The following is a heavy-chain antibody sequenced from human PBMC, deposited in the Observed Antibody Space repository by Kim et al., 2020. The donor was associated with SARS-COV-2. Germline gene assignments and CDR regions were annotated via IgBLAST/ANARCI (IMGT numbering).Heavy chain of an antibody. CDR2: VSYDGSDK. CDR3: AMETEDHGIDV. D-gene: IGHD3-3*01. Sequence: GGSLRLSCAASGFIFSNYAIHWVRQAPGKGLQWVAVVSYDGSDKYYADSVKGRFIISRDSSDNTVYPQTSSLRAEDTAVYYCAMETEDHGIDVGGQGITV. J-gene: IGHJ6*01. V-gene: IGHV3-30*15. CDR1: GFIFSNYA.